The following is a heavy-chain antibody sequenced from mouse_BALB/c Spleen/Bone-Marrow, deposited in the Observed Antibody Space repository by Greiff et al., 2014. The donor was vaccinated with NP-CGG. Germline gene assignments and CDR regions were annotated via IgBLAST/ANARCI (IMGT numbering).Heavy chain of an antibody. CDR2: IDPANGNT. CDR1: GFNIKDTY. D-gene: IGHD1-2*01. J-gene: IGHJ2*01. Sequence: VKLSCTASGFNIKDTYMHWVKQRPEQGLEWIGRIDPANGNTKYDPKFQGKATIPADTSSKTAYLQLSCLTSEDTAVYYCASYLDGYTATFDSGRQGTTLTASP. V-gene: IGHV14-3*02. CDR3: ASYLDGYTATFDS.